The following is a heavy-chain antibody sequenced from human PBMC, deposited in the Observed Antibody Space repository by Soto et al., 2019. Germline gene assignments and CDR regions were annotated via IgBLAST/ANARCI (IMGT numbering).Heavy chain of an antibody. J-gene: IGHJ6*02. CDR3: AQGEDAFFYYGLDV. CDR1: GGSITSSY. CDR2: IYDTGISGYTPST. V-gene: IGHV4-59*01. Sequence: NPSETLSLTCTVSGGSITSSYWSWIRRPPGKGLEWIAYIYDTGISGYTPSTSYNPSLKSRVTMSVDTSKSQFSLKLTSVTAADTTVYYCAQGEDAFFYYGLDVWGQGITVTVSS.